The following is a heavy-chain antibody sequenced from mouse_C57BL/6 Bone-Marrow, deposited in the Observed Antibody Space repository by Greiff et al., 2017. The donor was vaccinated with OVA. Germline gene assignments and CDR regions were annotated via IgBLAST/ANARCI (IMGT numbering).Heavy chain of an antibody. J-gene: IGHJ1*03. Sequence: QVQLQQSGAELVRPGASVKLSCKASGYTFTDYYINWVKQRPGQGLEWIARIYPGSGNTYYNEKFKGKATLTAEKSSSTAYMQLSSLTSEDSAVYFCARGRGDWYFDVWGTGTTVTVSS. CDR3: ARGRGDWYFDV. V-gene: IGHV1-76*01. CDR2: IYPGSGNT. CDR1: GYTFTDYY.